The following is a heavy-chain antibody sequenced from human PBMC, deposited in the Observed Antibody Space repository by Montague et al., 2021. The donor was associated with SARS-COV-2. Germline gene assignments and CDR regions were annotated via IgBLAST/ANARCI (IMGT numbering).Heavy chain of an antibody. V-gene: IGHV3-48*04. D-gene: IGHD6-19*01. CDR3: ARDRGGSVSSGPYYYGMDV. J-gene: IGHJ6*02. CDR1: GFTFSSYS. Sequence: SLRLSCAASGFTFSSYSMNWVRQAPGKGLEWVSYISSSSNPIYYADSVQGRFTISRDDAKNSLYLQMNSLRAEDTAVYYCARDRGGSVSSGPYYYGMDVWGQGTTVTVS. CDR2: ISSSSNPI.